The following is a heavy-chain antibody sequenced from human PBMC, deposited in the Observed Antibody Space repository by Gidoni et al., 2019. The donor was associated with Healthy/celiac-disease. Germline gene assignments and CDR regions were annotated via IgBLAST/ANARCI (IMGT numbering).Heavy chain of an antibody. CDR2: INPNIGGT. CDR1: GYTFTGYY. V-gene: IGHV1-2*06. Sequence: QVQLVQSGAEVKKPGASVKVSCKASGYTFTGYYMHWVRQAPGQGLEWMGRINPNIGGTNYAQKFQGRVTMTRDTSISTAYMELSRLRSDDTAVYYCARDLNYYGSGSYYISAFDIWGQGTMVTVSS. CDR3: ARDLNYYGSGSYYISAFDI. J-gene: IGHJ3*02. D-gene: IGHD3-10*01.